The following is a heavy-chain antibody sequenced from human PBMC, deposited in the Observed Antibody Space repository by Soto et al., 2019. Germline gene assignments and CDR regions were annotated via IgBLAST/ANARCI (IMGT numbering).Heavy chain of an antibody. D-gene: IGHD7-27*01. J-gene: IGHJ5*01. Sequence: QVQLQESGPGLVRPSQTLSLTCTVSGGSVTSGGYYWSWIRHCPGKGLEWLGYIYSSGDTNYNTSLNSRVAMSVDTSKNQFSLQLTSVTVADTAIYYCTRDWGPPVPHGYDSWGQGILVTVSS. CDR1: GGSVTSGGYY. CDR2: IYSSGDT. CDR3: TRDWGPPVPHGYDS. V-gene: IGHV4-31*03.